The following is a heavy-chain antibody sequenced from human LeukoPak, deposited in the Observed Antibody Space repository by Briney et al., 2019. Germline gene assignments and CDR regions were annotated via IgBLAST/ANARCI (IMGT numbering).Heavy chain of an antibody. CDR1: GGSISRNY. J-gene: IGHJ4*02. D-gene: IGHD4-23*01. Sequence: SETLSLACTVSGGSISRNYWSWIRQPAGKGLEWIGHIYDSGTNYNPSLKSRVTISVDTSKNQLSLKLTSVTAADTAVYYCAREVWDYGGSKGLFDYWGRGTLVTVSS. CDR2: IYDSGT. V-gene: IGHV4-59*01. CDR3: AREVWDYGGSKGLFDY.